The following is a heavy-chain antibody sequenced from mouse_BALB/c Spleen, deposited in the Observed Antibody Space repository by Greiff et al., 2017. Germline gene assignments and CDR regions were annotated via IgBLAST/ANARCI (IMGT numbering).Heavy chain of an antibody. D-gene: IGHD2-2*01. CDR2: IWGDGST. CDR1: GFSLTGYG. J-gene: IGHJ1*01. V-gene: IGHV2-6-7*01. Sequence: VQLQQSGPGLVAPSQSLSITCTVSGFSLTGYGVNWVRQPPGKGLEWLGMIWGDGSTDYNSALKSRLSISKDNSKSQVFLKMNSLQTDDTARYYCARDRYYGYGLGYFDVWGAGTTVTVSS. CDR3: ARDRYYGYGLGYFDV.